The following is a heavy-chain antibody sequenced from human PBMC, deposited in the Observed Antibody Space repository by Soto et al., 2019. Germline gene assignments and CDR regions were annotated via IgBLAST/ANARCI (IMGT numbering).Heavy chain of an antibody. CDR3: ARGVTGGAYDS. CDR1: GGSFSSDA. Sequence: QVQLVQSGAEVKKPDSSVKVSCTASGGSFSSDAITWVRQPPRQGLEWMGGLIPIFGKATYAQKFQDRVTFTADEARSTAYMELSGLKSEDTAIYYCARGVTGGAYDSWGQGTLVVVSS. CDR2: LIPIFGKA. D-gene: IGHD1-26*01. V-gene: IGHV1-69*01. J-gene: IGHJ5*01.